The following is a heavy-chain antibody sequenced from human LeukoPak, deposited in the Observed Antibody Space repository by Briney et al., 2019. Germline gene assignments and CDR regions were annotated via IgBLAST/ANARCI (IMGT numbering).Heavy chain of an antibody. CDR1: GFTFSNYE. V-gene: IGHV3-23*01. D-gene: IGHD3-10*01. CDR2: ISGGGGST. J-gene: IGHJ4*02. Sequence: GGSLRLSCATSGFTFSNYEMSWVRQTPGKGLEWVSAISGGGGSTNYADSVKGRFTISRDSSQSTLYLQMNSLGVEDTAIYYCAKDGGYGSGSYYPDYWGQGTLVTVSS. CDR3: AKDGGYGSGSYYPDY.